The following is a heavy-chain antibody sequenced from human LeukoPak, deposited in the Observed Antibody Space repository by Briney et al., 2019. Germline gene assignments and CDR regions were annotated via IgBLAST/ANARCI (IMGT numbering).Heavy chain of an antibody. Sequence: PGGSLRLSCAASGFTVDSNYLSWVRQAPGKGLEWVSTFYTGGNTYYAASVKGRFTISRDFSKNTVFLHMNSLRAEDTAMYYCARGDDSGYYDYFDYWGQGALVTVSS. CDR1: GFTVDSNY. CDR3: ARGDDSGYYDYFDY. CDR2: FYTGGNT. V-gene: IGHV3-53*01. J-gene: IGHJ4*02. D-gene: IGHD3-22*01.